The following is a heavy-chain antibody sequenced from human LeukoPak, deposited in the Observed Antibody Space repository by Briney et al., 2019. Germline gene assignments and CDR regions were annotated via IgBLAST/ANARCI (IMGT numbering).Heavy chain of an antibody. V-gene: IGHV3-30*04. CDR3: AREIDILTGQYYGMDV. D-gene: IGHD3-9*01. J-gene: IGHJ6*02. Sequence: GGSLRLSCAASGFTFSSYAMHWVRQAPGKGLEWVAVISYDGSNKYYADSVKGRFTISRDNSKNTLYLQMNSLRAEDTAVYYCAREIDILTGQYYGMDVWGQGTTVTVSS. CDR2: ISYDGSNK. CDR1: GFTFSSYA.